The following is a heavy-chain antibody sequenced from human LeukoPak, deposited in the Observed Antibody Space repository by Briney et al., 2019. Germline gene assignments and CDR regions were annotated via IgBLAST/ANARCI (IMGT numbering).Heavy chain of an antibody. V-gene: IGHV3-43*02. D-gene: IGHD2-2*01. Sequence: GGSLRLSCAASGFTFDDYAMHWVRQAPGKGLEWVSLVSGDGGSTYYADSVKGRFTISRDNSKNSLYLQMNSLRTEDTALYYCAKALGYCSSTSCSYYFDYWGQGTLVTVSS. CDR1: GFTFDDYA. CDR3: AKALGYCSSTSCSYYFDY. J-gene: IGHJ4*02. CDR2: VSGDGGST.